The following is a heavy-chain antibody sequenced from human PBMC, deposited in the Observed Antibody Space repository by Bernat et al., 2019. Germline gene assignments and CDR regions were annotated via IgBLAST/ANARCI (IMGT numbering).Heavy chain of an antibody. V-gene: IGHV3-48*02. D-gene: IGHD6-25*01. Sequence: EVQLVESGGGLVQPGGSLRLSCAASGFTFSDYSMNWVRQAPGKGLEWISYIGYSTTTIYYADSVKGRFTISRDNAKNSLYLQMNSLRDEDTAVYYCARGRGGSAQFDYWGQGTLLTVSS. CDR3: ARGRGGSAQFDY. CDR1: GFTFSDYS. J-gene: IGHJ4*02. CDR2: IGYSTTTI.